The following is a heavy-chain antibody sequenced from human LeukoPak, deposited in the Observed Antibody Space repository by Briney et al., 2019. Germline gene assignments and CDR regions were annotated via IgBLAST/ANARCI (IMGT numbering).Heavy chain of an antibody. CDR2: ITNIGGGT. Sequence: GGSLRLSCVASGFTFSTYAMTWVRQAPGKGLEWVSAITNIGGGTFYEDPVKGRFTISRDNSKNTLYLQMNGLRDEDTAVYYCAKFFRNSGWFFDYWGQGTLVTVSS. V-gene: IGHV3-23*01. CDR1: GFTFSTYA. J-gene: IGHJ4*02. D-gene: IGHD6-19*01. CDR3: AKFFRNSGWFFDY.